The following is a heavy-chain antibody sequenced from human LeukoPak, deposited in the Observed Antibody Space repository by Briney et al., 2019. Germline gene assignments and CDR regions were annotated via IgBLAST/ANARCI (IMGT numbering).Heavy chain of an antibody. V-gene: IGHV3-23*01. J-gene: IGHJ4*02. D-gene: IGHD5-18*01. Sequence: GGSLRLSCAASVFAFSSHAMTWVRQAPGKGLEWVSTISANGGSTYYADSVRGRFTFARDNSKNTLYLQMNSLRAEDTAVYYCARRINAALVDYWGQGTLVTVSS. CDR2: ISANGGST. CDR3: ARRINAALVDY. CDR1: VFAFSSHA.